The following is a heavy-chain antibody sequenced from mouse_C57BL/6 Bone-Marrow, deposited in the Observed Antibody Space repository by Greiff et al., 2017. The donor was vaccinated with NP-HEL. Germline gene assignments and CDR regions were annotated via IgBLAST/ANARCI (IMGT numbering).Heavy chain of an antibody. CDR1: GFTFSDFY. D-gene: IGHD2-14*01. CDR3: ARDACGYDGGYFDV. CDR2: SRNKANDYTT. V-gene: IGHV7-1*01. Sequence: EVKLVESGGGLVQSGRSLRLSCATSGFTFSDFYMEWVRQAPGKGLEWIAASRNKANDYTTEYSASVKGRFIVSRDTSQSILYLQMNALRAEDTAIYYCARDACGYDGGYFDVWGTGTTVTVSS. J-gene: IGHJ1*03.